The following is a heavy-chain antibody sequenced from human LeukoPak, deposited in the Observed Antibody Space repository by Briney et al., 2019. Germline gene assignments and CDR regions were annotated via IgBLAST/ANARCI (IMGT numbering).Heavy chain of an antibody. CDR3: EKELRGYSYGEH. D-gene: IGHD5-18*01. V-gene: IGHV3-30*18. Sequence: GGSLRPSCAASGFIFSNYGMHWVRQAPGKGLEWVAVISYDESNKFYRDSVKGRFTISRDNSKNMLYLQMNSLRAEDTAVYYCEKELRGYSYGEHWGQGILVTVSS. J-gene: IGHJ1*01. CDR2: ISYDESNK. CDR1: GFIFSNYG.